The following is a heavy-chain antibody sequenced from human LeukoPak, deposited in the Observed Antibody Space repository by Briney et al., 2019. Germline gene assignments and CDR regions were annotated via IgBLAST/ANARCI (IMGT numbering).Heavy chain of an antibody. CDR2: IYYSGST. D-gene: IGHD5-12*01. CDR1: GGSISSYY. J-gene: IGHJ5*02. CDR3: ARFSGYDNCFDP. Sequence: SETLSLTCTVSGGSISSYYWSWIRQPPGKGLEWIGYIYYSGSTNYNPSLKSRVTISVDKSKNQFSLKLSSVTAADTAVYYCARFSGYDNCFDPWGQGTLVTVSS. V-gene: IGHV4-59*12.